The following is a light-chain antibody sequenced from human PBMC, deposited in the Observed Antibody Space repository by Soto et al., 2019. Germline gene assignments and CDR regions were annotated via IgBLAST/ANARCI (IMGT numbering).Light chain of an antibody. J-gene: IGKJ1*01. V-gene: IGKV3-20*01. CDR3: QQYGSSFAT. CDR2: GAS. CDR1: QSVGSK. Sequence: EIVLTQSPGTLSLSPGERATLSCRASQSVGSKLAWYRQTPGQAPRLLFYGASTRATDTPARFSGSGAETAFTLTISRVEPADFALYYCQQYGSSFATFGQGTQVE.